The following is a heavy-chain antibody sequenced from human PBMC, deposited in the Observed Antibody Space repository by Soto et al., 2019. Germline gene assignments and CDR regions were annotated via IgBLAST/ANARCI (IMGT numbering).Heavy chain of an antibody. CDR3: AKPITIFGVVTRPDYDFWSGHPGAFDI. Sequence: WSLRLSCAASGFTFSSYAMSWVRQAPGKGLEWVSAISGSGGSTYYADSVKGRFTISRDNSKNTLYLQMNSLRAEDAAVYYCAKPITIFGVVTRPDYDFWSGHPGAFDIWGQGTMVTVSS. CDR2: ISGSGGST. D-gene: IGHD3-3*01. J-gene: IGHJ3*02. CDR1: GFTFSSYA. V-gene: IGHV3-23*01.